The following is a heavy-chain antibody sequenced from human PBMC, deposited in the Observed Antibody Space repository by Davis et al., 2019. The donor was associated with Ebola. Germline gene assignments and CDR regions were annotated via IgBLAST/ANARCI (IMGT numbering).Heavy chain of an antibody. J-gene: IGHJ4*02. CDR3: ASFHDYVWGSYSDY. V-gene: IGHV4-30-4*07. Sequence: LRLSCAVFGGFISSGGYSWSWIRQPPGKGLEWIGYYHYTGSTYYSPSLKSRVTISIDTSKNQFSLKLSSVTAADTAVYYCASFHDYVWGSYSDYWGQGTLVTVSS. CDR1: GGFISSGGYS. CDR2: YHYTGST. D-gene: IGHD3-16*01.